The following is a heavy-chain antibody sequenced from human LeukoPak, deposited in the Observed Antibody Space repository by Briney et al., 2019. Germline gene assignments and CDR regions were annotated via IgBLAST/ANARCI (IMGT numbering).Heavy chain of an antibody. CDR2: ISGSGGST. CDR3: ATRGDKYYFDY. V-gene: IGHV3-23*01. CDR1: GFTFSSYA. J-gene: IGHJ4*02. D-gene: IGHD3-10*01. Sequence: GGSLRLSCAASGFTFSSYAMSWVRQAPGKGLEWVSVISGSGGSTYYADSVKGRLTISRDNSKNTLYLQMNSLRAGDTAVYYCATRGDKYYFDYWGQGTLVTVSS.